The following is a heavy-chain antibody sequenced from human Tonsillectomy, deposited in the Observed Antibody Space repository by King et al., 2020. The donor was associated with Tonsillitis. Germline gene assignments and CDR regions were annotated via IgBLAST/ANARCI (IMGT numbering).Heavy chain of an antibody. Sequence: QLVQSGAEVKKPGASVKVSCKASGYTFTSYDINWVRQASGQGLEWMGWMNPNSGNTGYAQKFQGRVTMTRNTSISTAYMELSSLRSEYTAIYYCARGGHGSGNYLIDYWGQGTLVTVSS. CDR1: GYTFTSYD. V-gene: IGHV1-8*01. CDR3: ARGGHGSGNYLIDY. D-gene: IGHD3-10*01. CDR2: MNPNSGNT. J-gene: IGHJ4*02.